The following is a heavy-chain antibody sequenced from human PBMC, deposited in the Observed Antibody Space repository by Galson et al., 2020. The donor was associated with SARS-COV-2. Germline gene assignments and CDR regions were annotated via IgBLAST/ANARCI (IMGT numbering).Heavy chain of an antibody. J-gene: IGHJ4*02. CDR1: GFTFSGFA. CDR3: ARGDGNGYTF. D-gene: IGHD3-3*01. V-gene: IGHV3-21*01. Sequence: GGSLRLSCAASGFTFSGFAMNWVRQAPGKGLEWVSSISSSSSYIHYADSVKGRFTISRDNANNSLYLLMNSLRADHTAVYYCARGDGNGYTFWGQGTPVTVSS. CDR2: ISSSSSYI.